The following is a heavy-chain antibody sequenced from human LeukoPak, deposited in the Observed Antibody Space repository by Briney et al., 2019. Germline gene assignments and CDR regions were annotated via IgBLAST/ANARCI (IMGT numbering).Heavy chain of an antibody. J-gene: IGHJ5*02. CDR2: INHSGST. CDR3: ARGYCSGGSCYPKKGWFDP. V-gene: IGHV4-34*01. CDR1: GGSFSGYY. D-gene: IGHD2-15*01. Sequence: SETLSLTCGVYGGSFSGYYWSWIRQPPGKGLEWIGEINHSGSTNYNPSLKSRVTISVDTSKNQFSLKLSSVTAADTAVYYCARGYCSGGSCYPKKGWFDPWGQGTLVTVSS.